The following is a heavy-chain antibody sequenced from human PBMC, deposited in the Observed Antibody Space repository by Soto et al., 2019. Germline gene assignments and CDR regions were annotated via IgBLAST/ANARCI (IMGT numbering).Heavy chain of an antibody. D-gene: IGHD4-17*01. CDR1: GFTFDDFA. Sequence: GGSLRLSCAASGFTFDDFAMCWVRQVPGKGLEWISLVNWDGDTTFYADSVRGRFTISRDNSKNSVYLQMNSLRSDDSAIYYCAKGATVTTHYQYYGMDVWGRGTTVTVSS. CDR2: VNWDGDTT. J-gene: IGHJ6*02. CDR3: AKGATVTTHYQYYGMDV. V-gene: IGHV3-43D*04.